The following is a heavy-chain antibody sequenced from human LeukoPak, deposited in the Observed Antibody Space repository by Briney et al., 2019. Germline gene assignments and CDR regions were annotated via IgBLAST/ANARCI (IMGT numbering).Heavy chain of an antibody. CDR2: INSDGTST. CDR1: GFTFSSYW. J-gene: IGHJ3*02. Sequence: PGESLRLSCAASGFTFSSYWMHWVRQIPGKGLVWVSRINSDGTSTTYADSVKGRFTISRDNAKNTLYLQMNSLRVEDTAVYYCTRGPPIDAFDIWGQGTMVTVSS. V-gene: IGHV3-74*01. CDR3: TRGPPIDAFDI.